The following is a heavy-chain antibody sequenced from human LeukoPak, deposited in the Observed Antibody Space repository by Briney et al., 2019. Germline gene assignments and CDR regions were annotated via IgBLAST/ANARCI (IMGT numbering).Heavy chain of an antibody. D-gene: IGHD3-22*01. CDR1: GGSLSSGGYY. Sequence: SETLSLTCTVSGGSLSSGGYYWSWIRQHPGKGLEWIGYIYYSGSTYYNPSLKSRVTISVDTSKNQFSLKLSSVTAADTAVYYCARVVVYDSSGYYLDYWGQGTLVTVSS. J-gene: IGHJ4*02. CDR2: IYYSGST. CDR3: ARVVVYDSSGYYLDY. V-gene: IGHV4-31*03.